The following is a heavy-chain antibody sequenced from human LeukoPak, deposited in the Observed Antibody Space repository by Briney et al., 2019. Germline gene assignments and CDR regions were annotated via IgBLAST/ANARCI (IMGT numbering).Heavy chain of an antibody. CDR2: INHNSGGT. CDR3: ARDLRPLRYFDWLSHPTDLFDY. CDR1: GYTFTVYY. V-gene: IGHV1-2*02. J-gene: IGHJ4*02. D-gene: IGHD3-9*01. Sequence: ASVTVSYTASGYTFTVYYMHWVGQAPGQGVEWMGWINHNSGGTKYTQKFQGRVTITRETAISTAYMELSMLRSDDTAVYYCARDLRPLRYFDWLSHPTDLFDYWGQGTLVTVSS.